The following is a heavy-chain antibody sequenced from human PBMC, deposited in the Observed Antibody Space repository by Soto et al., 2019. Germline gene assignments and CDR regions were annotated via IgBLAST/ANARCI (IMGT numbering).Heavy chain of an antibody. Sequence: QVQLRESGPGLVKPSETLSLTCNVSGGPISGYYWNWVRQPAGKGLEWIGRIYSAGTTDLNPSLKRRVIMSVDTSSNHFSLKLLSVTAADTAVYYCAANWRGAYEGLFDLWGQGTTVTVSS. D-gene: IGHD1-1*01. J-gene: IGHJ3*01. CDR2: IYSAGTT. V-gene: IGHV4-4*07. CDR3: AANWRGAYEGLFDL. CDR1: GGPISGYY.